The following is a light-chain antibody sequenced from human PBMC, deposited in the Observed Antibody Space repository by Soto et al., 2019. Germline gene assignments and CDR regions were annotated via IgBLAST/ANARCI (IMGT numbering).Light chain of an antibody. CDR3: QQSYGSPGA. Sequence: DIHLTQSPSSLSASVGDSVTITCRSSQTINKYLNWYQHRPGKAPKLLIYAASSLQTGVPTRVSGAGAVPFFTLTISNLQLEDVASYYCQQSYGSPGAFGRGTQLEI. CDR1: QTINKY. V-gene: IGKV1-39*01. CDR2: AAS. J-gene: IGKJ1*01.